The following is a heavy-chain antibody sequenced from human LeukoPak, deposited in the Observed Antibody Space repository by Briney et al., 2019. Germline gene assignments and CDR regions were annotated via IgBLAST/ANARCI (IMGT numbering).Heavy chain of an antibody. Sequence: PSETLSLTCAVYGGSFSGYYWSWIRQPPGKGLEWIGEINHSGSTNYNPSLKSRVTISVDTSKNQFSLKLSSVTAADTAVYYCARVLAAAGYYFDYWGQGTLVTVSS. J-gene: IGHJ4*02. CDR2: INHSGST. CDR3: ARVLAAAGYYFDY. V-gene: IGHV4-34*01. CDR1: GGSFSGYY. D-gene: IGHD6-13*01.